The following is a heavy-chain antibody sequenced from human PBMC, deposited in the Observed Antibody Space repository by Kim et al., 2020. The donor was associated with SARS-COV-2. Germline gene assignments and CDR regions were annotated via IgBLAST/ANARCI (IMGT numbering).Heavy chain of an antibody. D-gene: IGHD6-13*01. CDR3: ARVPYSSSGGSWFDP. V-gene: IGHV3-53*01. Sequence: GGSLRLSCAASGFTVSSNYMSWVRQAPGKGLEWVSVIYSGGSTYYADSVKGRFTISRDNSKNTLYLQMNSLRAEDTAVYYCARVPYSSSGGSWFDPWGQGTLVTVSS. CDR2: IYSGGST. CDR1: GFTVSSNY. J-gene: IGHJ5*02.